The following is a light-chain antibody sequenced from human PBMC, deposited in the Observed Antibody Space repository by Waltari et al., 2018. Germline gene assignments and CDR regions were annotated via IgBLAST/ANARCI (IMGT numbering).Light chain of an antibody. CDR1: SPNNGSKT. J-gene: IGLJ2*01. CDR2: RNN. V-gene: IGLV1-44*01. Sequence: QSVLTQPPSAPGTPGQRVSMSCSGSSPNNGSKTVNGYQQLPGTAPQLLIYRNNQRPSGVPDRFSGSKSGTSASLAISGLLSEDEADYYCQQRNNWPLTFGGGTK. CDR3: QQRNNWPLT.